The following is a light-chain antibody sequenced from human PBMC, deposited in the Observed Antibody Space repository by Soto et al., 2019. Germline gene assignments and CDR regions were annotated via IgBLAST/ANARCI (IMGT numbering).Light chain of an antibody. CDR2: AAS. CDR3: QQSYSTPWT. V-gene: IGKV1-39*01. Sequence: IQLTHSPSFLSASLGDRVTITFRASQGISSYLAWYQQEPGKAPKLLIYAASSLQSGVPSRFSGSGSGTDFTLTISSLQPEDFATYYCQQSYSTPWTFGQGTKVDIK. J-gene: IGKJ1*01. CDR1: QGISSY.